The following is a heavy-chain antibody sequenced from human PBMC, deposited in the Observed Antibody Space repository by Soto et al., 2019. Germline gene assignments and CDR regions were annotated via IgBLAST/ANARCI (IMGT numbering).Heavy chain of an antibody. CDR2: IYDGGST. V-gene: IGHV4-30-4*01. CDR1: GGSISNVNDC. D-gene: IGHD7-27*01. Sequence: QVQLQESGPGLVKPSETLSLTCTVSGGSISNVNDCWSWIRQSPDKGLEWIGHIYDGGSTYNNPSLKTPXTXSXXTSTNHFSLKLSSVSVADTAVYYCASGPSGDKVDYWGQGILVTVSS. J-gene: IGHJ4*02. CDR3: ASGPSGDKVDY.